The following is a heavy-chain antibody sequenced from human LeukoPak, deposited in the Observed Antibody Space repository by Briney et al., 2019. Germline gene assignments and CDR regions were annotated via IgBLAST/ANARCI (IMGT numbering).Heavy chain of an antibody. CDR2: IHSGGST. CDR3: ARVRGSWYVDY. V-gene: IGHV3-53*01. D-gene: IGHD6-13*01. Sequence: SGGSLRLSCAAYGFTVSSNYMSWVRQAPGKGLECVSVIHSGGSTYYADSVKGRFTISRDSAKNTLYLQMNSLRAEDTAVYYCARVRGSWYVDYWGQGTLVTVSS. J-gene: IGHJ4*02. CDR1: GFTVSSNY.